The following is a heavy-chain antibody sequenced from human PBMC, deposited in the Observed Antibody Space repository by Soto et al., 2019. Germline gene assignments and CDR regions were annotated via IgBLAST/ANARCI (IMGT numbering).Heavy chain of an antibody. CDR3: ARGMTPPGATAWYYFDS. D-gene: IGHD2-8*02. J-gene: IGHJ4*02. CDR2: FSLSGTT. Sequence: SGTPRVPCRLYVASIAVSSHGSWLRQPAVKGLEWIGRFSLSGTTNYSPSLRSRVTMSADVSKNQFSLRLNSVTAADTALYYCARGMTPPGATAWYYFDSWGQGTLVTVS. V-gene: IGHV4-4*07. CDR1: VASIAVSSH.